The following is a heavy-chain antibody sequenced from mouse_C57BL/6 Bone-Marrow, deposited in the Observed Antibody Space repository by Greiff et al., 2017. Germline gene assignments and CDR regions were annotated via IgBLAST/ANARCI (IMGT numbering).Heavy chain of an antibody. V-gene: IGHV1-39*01. CDR3: ARGYDYDYAMDY. Sequence: EVQLQESGPELVKPGASVKISCKASGYSFTDYNMNWVKQSNGKSLEWIGVINPNYGTTSYNQKFKGKATLTVAQSSSTAYMQLNSLTSEDSEVYYCARGYDYDYAMDYWGQGTSVTVSS. D-gene: IGHD2-4*01. J-gene: IGHJ4*01. CDR2: INPNYGTT. CDR1: GYSFTDYN.